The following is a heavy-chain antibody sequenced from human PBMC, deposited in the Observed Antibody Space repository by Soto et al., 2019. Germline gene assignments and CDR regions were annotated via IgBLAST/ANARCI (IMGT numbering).Heavy chain of an antibody. CDR2: ILLSGGSA. J-gene: IGHJ4*02. Sequence: MHWVRQAPGQGLEWMGMILLSGGSATYAQTLPGRVTMTRATSTTTLYMELTSLTSEDTAVYYCARDYTWSVDYWGQGTLVTVSS. D-gene: IGHD2-8*02. V-gene: IGHV1-46*04. CDR3: ARDYTWSVDY.